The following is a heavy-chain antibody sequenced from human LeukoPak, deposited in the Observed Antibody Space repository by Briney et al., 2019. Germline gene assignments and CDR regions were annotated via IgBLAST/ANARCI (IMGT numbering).Heavy chain of an antibody. CDR3: ARDGSYYYDSSGYTFDY. Sequence: ASVKVSCKASGYTFTSYYMHWVRQAPGQGLEWIGIINPSGGSTSYAQKFQGRVTMIRDTSTSTVYMELSSLRSEDTAVYYCARDGSYYYDSSGYTFDYWGQGTLVTVSS. J-gene: IGHJ4*02. D-gene: IGHD3-22*01. CDR2: INPSGGST. CDR1: GYTFTSYY. V-gene: IGHV1-46*01.